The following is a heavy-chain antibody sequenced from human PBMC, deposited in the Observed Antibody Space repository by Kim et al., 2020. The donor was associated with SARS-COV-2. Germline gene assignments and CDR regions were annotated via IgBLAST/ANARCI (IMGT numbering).Heavy chain of an antibody. D-gene: IGHD3-16*01. CDR3: ARGAVSSAGGDF. J-gene: IGHJ4*02. Sequence: TYSNPSLKSRVTISVDTSKNQFSLRLASVTAADTAVYYCARGAVSSAGGDFWGQGTLVTVSS. V-gene: IGHV4-31*02. CDR2: T.